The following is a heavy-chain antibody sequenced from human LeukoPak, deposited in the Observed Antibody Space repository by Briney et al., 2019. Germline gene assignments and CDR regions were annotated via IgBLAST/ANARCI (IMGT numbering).Heavy chain of an antibody. J-gene: IGHJ4*02. CDR1: GFTFGNYA. Sequence: PGGSLRLSCAASGFTFGNYAMIWVRQAPGKGLIWVSSIIGSGGTTYYTDSVKGRFTISRDNSQNTLYLQMTGLRADDTALYYCVKGGTSVLVDDYWGQGTLVTVSS. V-gene: IGHV3-23*01. CDR3: VKGGTSVLVDDY. D-gene: IGHD2-8*02. CDR2: IIGSGGTT.